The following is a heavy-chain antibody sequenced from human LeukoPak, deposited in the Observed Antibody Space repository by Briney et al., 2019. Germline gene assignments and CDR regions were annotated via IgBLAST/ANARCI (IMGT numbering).Heavy chain of an antibody. CDR1: GFTFRSYG. D-gene: IGHD3-16*01. Sequence: PGRSLRLSCAASGFTFRSYGMHWVRQAPGKGLEWVALIWYDGRDKYYADSVKGRFTISRDNSKNTLYLQKNSLRAEDTALYYCARDPDEYGSVSWGIDYWGQGTLVTVSS. J-gene: IGHJ4*02. V-gene: IGHV3-33*01. CDR3: ARDPDEYGSVSWGIDY. CDR2: IWYDGRDK.